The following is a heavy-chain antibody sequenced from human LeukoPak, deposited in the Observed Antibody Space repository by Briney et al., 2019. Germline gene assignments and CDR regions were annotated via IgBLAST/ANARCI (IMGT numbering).Heavy chain of an antibody. J-gene: IGHJ4*02. CDR2: IYPAASDT. CDR1: ACRFTTYC. CDR3: ARVGPSTFLVDY. V-gene: IGHV5-51*01. D-gene: IGHD1-26*01. Sequence: AESLKISCKASACRFTTYCIGWLRQMPGKGLEWMGIIYPAASDTRYSPSLQGQVTISAGKCINTGYLQWSSLKASDTAMYYCARVGPSTFLVDYWGEGNLVTVSS.